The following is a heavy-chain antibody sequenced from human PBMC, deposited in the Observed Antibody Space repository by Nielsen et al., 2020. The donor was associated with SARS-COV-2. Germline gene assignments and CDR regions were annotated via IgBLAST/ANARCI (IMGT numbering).Heavy chain of an antibody. CDR3: AHTRPQWLEYYFDY. V-gene: IGHV2-5*01. D-gene: IGHD6-19*01. Sequence: SGPTLVKPTQTLTLTCTFSGLSLSTSGVGVGWIRQPPGKALEWLALIYWNDDKRYSPSLRSRLTITKDTSKNQVVLTMTNMDPVDTATYYCAHTRPQWLEYYFDYWGQGTLVTVSS. CDR1: GLSLSTSGVG. CDR2: IYWNDDK. J-gene: IGHJ4*02.